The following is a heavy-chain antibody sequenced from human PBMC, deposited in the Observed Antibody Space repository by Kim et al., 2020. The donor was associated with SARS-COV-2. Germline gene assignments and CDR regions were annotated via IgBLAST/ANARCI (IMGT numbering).Heavy chain of an antibody. Sequence: GGSLRLSCAASGFTFSSYAMHWVRQAPGKGLEWVAVISYDGSNKYYADSVKGRFTISRDNSKNTLYLQMNSLRAEDTAVYYCARTDSSGYYSYYFDYWGQGTLVTVSS. V-gene: IGHV3-30-3*01. D-gene: IGHD3-22*01. CDR1: GFTFSSYA. J-gene: IGHJ4*02. CDR2: ISYDGSNK. CDR3: ARTDSSGYYSYYFDY.